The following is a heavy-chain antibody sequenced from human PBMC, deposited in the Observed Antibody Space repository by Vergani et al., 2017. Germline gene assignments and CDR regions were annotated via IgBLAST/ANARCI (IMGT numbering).Heavy chain of an antibody. CDR1: GYTFTGYY. V-gene: IGHV1-69*01. J-gene: IGHJ3*02. D-gene: IGHD6-13*01. CDR3: ARPLFLAGMGAFDI. Sequence: QVQLVQSGAEVKKPGASVKVSCKASGYTFTGYYMHWVRQAPGQGLEWMGWINPILGTANYAQKFQGRVTITADESTSTAYMELSSLRSEDTAVYYCARPLFLAGMGAFDIWGQGTMVTVSS. CDR2: INPILGTA.